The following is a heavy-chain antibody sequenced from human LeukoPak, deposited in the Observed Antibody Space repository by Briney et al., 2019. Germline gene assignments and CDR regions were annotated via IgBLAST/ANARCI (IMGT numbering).Heavy chain of an antibody. CDR2: ITPIFGTA. CDR1: GGTLSSYA. V-gene: IGHV1-69*13. D-gene: IGHD2-2*02. CDR3: ASDVRQLLYWPYYYGMDV. J-gene: IGHJ6*02. Sequence: GASVKVSCKASGGTLSSYAISWVRQAPGQGLEWMGGITPIFGTANYAQKFQGRVTITADESTSTAYMELSSLRSEDTAVYYCASDVRQLLYWPYYYGMDVWGQGTTVTVSS.